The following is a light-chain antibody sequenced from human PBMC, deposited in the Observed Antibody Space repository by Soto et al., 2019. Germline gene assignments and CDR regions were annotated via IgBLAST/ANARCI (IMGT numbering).Light chain of an antibody. V-gene: IGKV4-1*01. CDR1: QGVLYTSNNKNY. CDR3: HQYYRTPYT. Sequence: DIVMTQSPDSLSVSLGERATINCKSSQGVLYTSNNKNYLAWYQQKPGQPPKLLIYWASTRESGVPDRFSGSGSGADFTLTINSLQAEDVAVYFCHQYYRTPYTFGQGTKLEIK. J-gene: IGKJ2*01. CDR2: WAS.